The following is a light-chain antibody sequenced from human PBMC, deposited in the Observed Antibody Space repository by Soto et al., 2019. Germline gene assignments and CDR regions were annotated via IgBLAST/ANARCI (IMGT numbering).Light chain of an antibody. J-gene: IGLJ3*02. CDR2: LNSDGSH. CDR1: SGHSSYA. CDR3: QTWGTGIWV. Sequence: QLVLTQSPSASGSLGASVKFTCTLSSGHSSYAIAWHQQQPEKGPRYLMKLNSDGSHSKGDGIPDRFSGSSSGAERYLTISSLQSEDEADYYCQTWGTGIWVFGGGTKLTVL. V-gene: IGLV4-69*01.